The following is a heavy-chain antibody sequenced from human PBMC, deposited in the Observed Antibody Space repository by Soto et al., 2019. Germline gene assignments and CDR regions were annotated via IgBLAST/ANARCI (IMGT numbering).Heavy chain of an antibody. CDR2: IYWDDDK. CDR1: GFSLSTTRVA. D-gene: IGHD6-19*01. CDR3: AHSVVAGLGYYFDY. V-gene: IGHV2-5*02. Sequence: QITLKESGPTLVKPTQTLTLTCTFSGFSLSTTRVAVGWIRQPPGKALEWLALIYWDDDKRYSPFLKSRLTLTKDPSKNRVVLTMTNMDPVDTATYYCAHSVVAGLGYYFDYGGQGTLVTVSS. J-gene: IGHJ4*02.